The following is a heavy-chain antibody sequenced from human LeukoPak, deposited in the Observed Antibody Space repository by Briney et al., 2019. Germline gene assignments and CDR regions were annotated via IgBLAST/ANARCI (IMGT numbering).Heavy chain of an antibody. D-gene: IGHD2-15*01. V-gene: IGHV4-30-2*01. CDR3: ASQTTRGYNWFDP. CDR1: GGSISSGGYS. Sequence: SETLSLTCAVSGGSISSGGYSWSWIRQPPGKGLEWIGYIYHSGSTYYNPSLKSRVTISVDRSKNQFSLKLSSVTAADTAVYYCASQTTRGYNWFDPWGQGTPVTVSS. CDR2: IYHSGST. J-gene: IGHJ5*02.